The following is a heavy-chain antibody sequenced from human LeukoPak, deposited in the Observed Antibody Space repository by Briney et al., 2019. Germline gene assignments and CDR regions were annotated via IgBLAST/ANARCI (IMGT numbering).Heavy chain of an antibody. D-gene: IGHD2-21*01. CDR3: ARGYLRYGMEV. V-gene: IGHV1-8*01. J-gene: IGHJ6*01. CDR1: GYTFTSYD. CDR2: LSPNSAKT. Sequence: GASVTVSCKASGYTFTSYDINWVRLAPAPGLEWMGWLSPNSAKTAYAQTFQGRVNMTRNTSISTAYMELSRVRCEETAVYYCARGYLRYGMEVWGQGGTGTVSS.